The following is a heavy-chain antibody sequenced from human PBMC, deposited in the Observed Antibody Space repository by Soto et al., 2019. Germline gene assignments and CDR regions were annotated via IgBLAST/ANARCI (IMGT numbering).Heavy chain of an antibody. Sequence: SETLSLTCTVSGGSISSSSYYWGWIRQPPGKGLEWIGSIYYSGSTYYNPSLKSRVTISVDTSKNQFSLKLSSVTAADTAVYYCARGVMVRGVIIHYYYMDVWGKGTTVTVSS. J-gene: IGHJ6*03. CDR2: IYYSGST. D-gene: IGHD3-10*01. CDR3: ARGVMVRGVIIHYYYMDV. CDR1: GGSISSSSYY. V-gene: IGHV4-39*01.